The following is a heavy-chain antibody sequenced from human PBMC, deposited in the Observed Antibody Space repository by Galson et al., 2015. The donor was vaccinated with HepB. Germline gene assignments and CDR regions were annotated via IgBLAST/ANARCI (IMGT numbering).Heavy chain of an antibody. CDR1: GGTFSSYT. D-gene: IGHD2-2*02. Sequence: SVKVSCKASGGTFSSYTISWVRQAPGQGLEWMGRIIPILGIANYAQKFQGRVTMTRDTSISTAYMELSRLRSDDTAVYYCARDPEDIVVVPAAIRDEVPPRLQGDYWGQGTLVTVSS. V-gene: IGHV1-69*04. J-gene: IGHJ4*02. CDR3: ARDPEDIVVVPAAIRDEVPPRLQGDY. CDR2: IIPILGIA.